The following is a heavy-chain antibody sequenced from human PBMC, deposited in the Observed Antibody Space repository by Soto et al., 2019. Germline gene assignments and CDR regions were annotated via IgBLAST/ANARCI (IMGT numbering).Heavy chain of an antibody. CDR3: TTDPTVTPNGYYFDY. J-gene: IGHJ4*02. CDR1: GFTFSNAW. D-gene: IGHD4-17*01. CDR2: IKSKTDGGTT. Sequence: GGSLRLSCAASGFTFSNAWMSWVRQAPGKGLEWVGRIKSKTDGGTTDYAAPVKGRFTISRDDSKNTLYLQMNSLKTEDTAVYYCTTDPTVTPNGYYFDYWGQGTLVTVSS. V-gene: IGHV3-15*01.